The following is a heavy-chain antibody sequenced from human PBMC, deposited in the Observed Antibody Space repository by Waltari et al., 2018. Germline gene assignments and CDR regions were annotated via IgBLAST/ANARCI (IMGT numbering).Heavy chain of an antibody. CDR2: IYSGSST. D-gene: IGHD4-17*01. CDR3: ARDDYGDQFGL. Sequence: EVQLVETGGGLIQPGGSLRLSCAASGFTVSSNYKSCVRKGQGKGLEWVAGIYSGSSTYYADSVKGRLTMSRDNSKNTQYLKMNSQRAEDTAVYYCARDDYGDQFGLWGQGTLVTVSS. V-gene: IGHV3-53*02. CDR1: GFTVSSNY. J-gene: IGHJ4*02.